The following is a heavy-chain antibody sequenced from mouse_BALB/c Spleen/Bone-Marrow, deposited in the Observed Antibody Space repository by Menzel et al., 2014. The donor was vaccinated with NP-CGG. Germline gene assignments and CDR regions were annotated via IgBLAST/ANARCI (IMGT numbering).Heavy chain of an antibody. Sequence: EVMLVESGGGLVQPGGSLKLSCAGSGFDFSRYWMSWVRQAPGKGLEWIGEINPDSSTINYTPSLKDKFIISRDNAKNTLYLQMSKVRSEDTALYYCARLGYYGGFAYWGQGTLVTVSA. CDR3: ARLGYYGGFAY. CDR1: GFDFSRYW. CDR2: INPDSSTI. J-gene: IGHJ3*01. D-gene: IGHD2-3*01. V-gene: IGHV4-1*02.